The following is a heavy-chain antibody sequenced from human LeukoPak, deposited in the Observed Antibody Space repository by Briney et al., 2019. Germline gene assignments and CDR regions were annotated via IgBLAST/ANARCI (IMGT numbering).Heavy chain of an antibody. Sequence: GRSLRLSCAASGFTFSSYAMHWVRQAPGKGLEWVAVISYDGSNKYYADSVKGRFTISRDNSKNTLYLQMNSLRAEDTAVYYCARVPDYDRGRDAFDIWGQGTMVTVSS. V-gene: IGHV3-30-3*01. J-gene: IGHJ3*02. CDR2: ISYDGSNK. CDR1: GFTFSSYA. CDR3: ARVPDYDRGRDAFDI. D-gene: IGHD3-22*01.